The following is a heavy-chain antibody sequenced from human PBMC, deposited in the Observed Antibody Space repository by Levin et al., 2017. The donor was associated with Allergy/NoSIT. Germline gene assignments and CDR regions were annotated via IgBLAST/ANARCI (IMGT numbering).Heavy chain of an antibody. J-gene: IGHJ6*02. D-gene: IGHD2/OR15-2a*01. CDR2: ISAYNGNT. Sequence: AASVKVSCKASGYTFTSYGISWVRQAPGQGLEWMGWISAYNGNTNYAQKLQGRVTMTTDTSTSTAYMELRSLRSDDTAVYYCARVSKARDYFRGMDGWGQGTTVTVSS. CDR3: ARVSKARDYFRGMDG. V-gene: IGHV1-18*01. CDR1: GYTFTSYG.